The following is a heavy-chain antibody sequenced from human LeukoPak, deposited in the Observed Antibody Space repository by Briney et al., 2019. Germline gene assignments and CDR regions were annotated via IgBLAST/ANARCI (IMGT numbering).Heavy chain of an antibody. D-gene: IGHD3/OR15-3a*01. V-gene: IGHV1-2*02. CDR3: ARIGTMIFGDY. J-gene: IGHJ4*02. CDR1: GYSFTAYH. CDR2: INPSSGDT. Sequence: GASVTVSCKPSGYSFTAYHLHWVRQAPGQGLEWMGWINPSSGDTRYAQTFQGRVTMTRDTSISTAYLELDSLTSDDTAVYFCARIGTMIFGDYWGQGTLVIVSS.